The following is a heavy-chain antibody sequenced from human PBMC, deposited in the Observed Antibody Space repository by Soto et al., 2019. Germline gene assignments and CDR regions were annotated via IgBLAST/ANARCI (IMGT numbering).Heavy chain of an antibody. CDR2: ISWNSGSM. CDR1: GFTFDDYA. V-gene: IGHV3-9*01. J-gene: IGHJ4*02. Sequence: EVQLVESGGGLVQPGRSLRLSCAASGFTFDDYAMHWVRQAPGKGLEWVSGISWNSGSMGYADSVKGRFTISRDNAKNSLHLQMNSLRAEDTALYYCAKDHCTGSRCYSDYWGQGTLVTVSS. D-gene: IGHD2-8*02. CDR3: AKDHCTGSRCYSDY.